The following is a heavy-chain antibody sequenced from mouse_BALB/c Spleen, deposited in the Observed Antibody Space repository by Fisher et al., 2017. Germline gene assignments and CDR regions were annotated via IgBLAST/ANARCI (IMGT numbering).Heavy chain of an antibody. Sequence: RFTISRDNPKNTLFLQMTSLRSEDTAMYYCARSSRGNYYAMDYWGQGTSVTVSS. J-gene: IGHJ4*01. CDR3: ARSSRGNYYAMDY. V-gene: IGHV5-17*02.